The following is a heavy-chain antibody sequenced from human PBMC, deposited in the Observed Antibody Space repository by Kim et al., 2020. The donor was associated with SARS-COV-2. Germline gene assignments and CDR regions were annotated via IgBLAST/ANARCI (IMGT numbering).Heavy chain of an antibody. Sequence: ASVKVSCKASGYTFTSYYIHWVRQAPGQGLEWMGIINPSGGSTRYAQKFQGRVTMTSDTSTSTVYMELSRLRSEDTAVYYCAREGEWSSGSYPRHYYYGMDVWGQGTTVTVSS. CDR1: GYTFTSYY. J-gene: IGHJ6*02. D-gene: IGHD3-10*01. CDR2: INPSGGST. V-gene: IGHV1-46*01. CDR3: AREGEWSSGSYPRHYYYGMDV.